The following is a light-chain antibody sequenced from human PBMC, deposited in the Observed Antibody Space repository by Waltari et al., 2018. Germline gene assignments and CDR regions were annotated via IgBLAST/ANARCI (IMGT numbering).Light chain of an antibody. CDR2: KAS. Sequence: DIQMTQAPSTLSASVGDRVTITFRAGPGISRWLAWYQQKPGKAPKLLIYKASSLESGVPSRFSGSGSGTEFTLTISSLQPDDFATYYCQQYNSYSCTFGPGTKVDVK. CDR1: PGISRW. CDR3: QQYNSYSCT. V-gene: IGKV1-5*03. J-gene: IGKJ3*01.